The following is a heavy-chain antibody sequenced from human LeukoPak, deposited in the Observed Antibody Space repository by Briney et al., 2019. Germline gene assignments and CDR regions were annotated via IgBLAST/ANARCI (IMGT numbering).Heavy chain of an antibody. Sequence: GASVKVSCKASGYTITSYYMHWVRQAPGQGLGWVGIINPSAGTTTYAQKFQGRVTIMSDTSTSTVYMELSSLRSDDTAVYYCARATGSQGADMWGPGTTVTVSS. CDR2: INPSAGTT. V-gene: IGHV1-46*01. J-gene: IGHJ3*02. CDR1: GYTITSYY. CDR3: ARATGSQGADM. D-gene: IGHD1-26*01.